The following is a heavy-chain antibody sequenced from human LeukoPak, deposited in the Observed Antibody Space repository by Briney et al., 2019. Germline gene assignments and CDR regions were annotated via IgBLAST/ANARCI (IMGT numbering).Heavy chain of an antibody. V-gene: IGHV3-66*01. CDR2: IYSGGST. CDR1: GFTVSSNY. D-gene: IGHD2-15*01. J-gene: IGHJ4*02. CDR3: ARDWGSGGSWAPLY. Sequence: PGGSLRLSCAASGFTVSSNYMSWVRQAPGKGLEWVSVIYSGGSTYYADSVKGRFTISRDNSKNTLYLQMNSLRAEDTAVYYCARDWGSGGSWAPLYWGQGTLVTVSS.